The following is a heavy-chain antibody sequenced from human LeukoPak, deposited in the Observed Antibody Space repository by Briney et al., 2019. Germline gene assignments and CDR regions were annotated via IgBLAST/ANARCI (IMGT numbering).Heavy chain of an antibody. D-gene: IGHD5-24*01. J-gene: IGHJ3*02. CDR3: AKDAVWLQFVSHAFDI. CDR2: ISDDGTIQ. Sequence: PGRSLRLSCDASGCSFNTYAMHWVRQAPGKGLEWVAVISDDGTIQYYADSVRGRFTISRDNSKNRLYLQMDGLRTDDTAVYYCAKDAVWLQFVSHAFDIWGQGTMVTVSS. V-gene: IGHV3-30-3*01. CDR1: GCSFNTYA.